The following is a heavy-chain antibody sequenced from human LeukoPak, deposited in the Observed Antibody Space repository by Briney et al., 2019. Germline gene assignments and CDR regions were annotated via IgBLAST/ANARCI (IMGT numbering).Heavy chain of an antibody. CDR2: ISSVSHYI. V-gene: IGHV3-21*01. J-gene: IGHJ4*02. D-gene: IGHD6-19*01. Sequence: PGGSLRLSCAASGFIFSTYTMNWVRQAPGKGLEWVSSISSVSHYIYYADSLKGRFTISRDNAKNSLYLQMNSLRAEDTAVYYCARGKGPVAGSLSHFDYWGQGTLVTVSS. CDR3: ARGKGPVAGSLSHFDY. CDR1: GFIFSTYT.